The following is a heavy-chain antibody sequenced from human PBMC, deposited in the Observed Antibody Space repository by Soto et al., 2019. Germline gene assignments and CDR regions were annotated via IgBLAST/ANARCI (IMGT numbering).Heavy chain of an antibody. CDR2: INAGNGNT. CDR1: GYTFTSYA. D-gene: IGHD2-15*01. V-gene: IGHV1-3*01. J-gene: IGHJ6*02. CDR3: ARPRGYCSGGSCYSYYYYGMAV. Sequence: ASVKVSCKASGYTFTSYAMHWVRQAPGQRLEWMGWINAGNGNTKYSQKFQGRVTITRDTSASTAYMELSSLRSEDTAVYYCARPRGYCSGGSCYSYYYYGMAVWGQGTTVTVSS.